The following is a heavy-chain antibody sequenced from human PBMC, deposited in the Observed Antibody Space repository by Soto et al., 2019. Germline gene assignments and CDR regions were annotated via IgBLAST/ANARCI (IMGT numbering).Heavy chain of an antibody. CDR2: IYHSGST. Sequence: PSETLSLTCAVSSGSISSSNWWSWVRQPPGKGLEWIGEIYHSGSTNYNPSLKSRVTISVDKSKNLFSLKLSSVTAADTAVYYCARGIVVVPAAIFSVYFDYWGQGTLVTVSS. J-gene: IGHJ4*02. CDR3: ARGIVVVPAAIFSVYFDY. CDR1: SGSISSSNW. V-gene: IGHV4-4*02. D-gene: IGHD2-2*01.